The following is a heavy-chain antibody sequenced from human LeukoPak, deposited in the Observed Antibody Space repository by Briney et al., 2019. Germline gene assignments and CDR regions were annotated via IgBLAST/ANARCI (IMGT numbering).Heavy chain of an antibody. J-gene: IGHJ4*02. Sequence: SETLSLTCTVSGYSMSSGYYWGWIRQPPGKGLEWIGSIFHSGKTYYNPSLKSRVTISVDTSKNQFSLKVRSVTAADTAVYYCARSRGRLAQLDFWGQGTLVTVSS. D-gene: IGHD6-25*01. CDR1: GYSMSSGYY. V-gene: IGHV4-38-2*02. CDR2: IFHSGKT. CDR3: ARSRGRLAQLDF.